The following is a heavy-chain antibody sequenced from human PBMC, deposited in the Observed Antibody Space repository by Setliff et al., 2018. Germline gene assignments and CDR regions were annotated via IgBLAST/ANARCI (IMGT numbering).Heavy chain of an antibody. J-gene: IGHJ4*02. CDR2: IWFDGSNR. CDR1: GFTFSSYG. V-gene: IGHV3-30*02. CDR3: AALENYYDSSGSDY. D-gene: IGHD3-22*01. Sequence: PGGSLRLSCAASGFTFSSYGMHWVRQAPGKGLEWVTFIWFDGSNRYYADSVKGRFTISRDNSKNTLYLQMNSLSAEDTAVYYCAALENYYDSSGSDYWGQGTLVTVSS.